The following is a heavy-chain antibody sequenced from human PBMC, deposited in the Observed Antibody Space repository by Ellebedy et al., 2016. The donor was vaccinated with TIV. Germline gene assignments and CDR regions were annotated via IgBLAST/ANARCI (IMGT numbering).Heavy chain of an antibody. J-gene: IGHJ4*01. CDR2: ISGSTSKT. Sequence: PGGSLRLSCATSGFIFENYAMNWVRQAPGKGLEWVSGISGSTSKTYYGDSVKGRFTISRDNSRSAVYLQMDSLRVEDTAVYFCAKDLSESGLTFDYWGQGTLVTVSS. CDR3: AKDLSESGLTFDY. CDR1: GFIFENYA. D-gene: IGHD3-3*01. V-gene: IGHV3-23*01.